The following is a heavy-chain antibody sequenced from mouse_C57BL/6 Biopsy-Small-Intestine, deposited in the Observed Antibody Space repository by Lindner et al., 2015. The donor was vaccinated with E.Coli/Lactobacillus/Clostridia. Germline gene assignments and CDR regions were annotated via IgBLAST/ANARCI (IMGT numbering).Heavy chain of an antibody. J-gene: IGHJ1*03. D-gene: IGHD1-1*01. CDR3: ARSPYYYGSSPWYFDV. V-gene: IGHV1-9*01. Sequence: VQLRGVRGAELIERRGAAVRLSCKTAGYAFTGYWIEWVKQRPGHGLEWIGEILPGSGSTNYNEKFKGKATCTADTSSNTAYMQLSSLTTEDSAIYYCARSPYYYGSSPWYFDVWGTGTTVTVSS. CDR1: GYAFTGYW. CDR2: ILPGSGST.